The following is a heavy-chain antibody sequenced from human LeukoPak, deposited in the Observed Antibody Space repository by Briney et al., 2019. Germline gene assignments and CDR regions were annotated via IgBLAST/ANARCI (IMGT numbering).Heavy chain of an antibody. CDR1: GFTFSSHE. V-gene: IGHV3-48*03. Sequence: GGSLRLSCAASGFTFSSHEVVWVRQAPGKGLEWVSYISSSGSTTHYSDSVKGRFTISRDNAKNSLYLQMNSLRVEDTAVYYCANLVGTTPYWGQGTLVTVSS. D-gene: IGHD1-26*01. CDR2: ISSSGSTT. J-gene: IGHJ4*02. CDR3: ANLVGTTPY.